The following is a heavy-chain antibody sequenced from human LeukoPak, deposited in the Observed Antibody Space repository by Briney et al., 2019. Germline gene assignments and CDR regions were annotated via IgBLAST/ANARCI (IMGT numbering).Heavy chain of an antibody. D-gene: IGHD1-26*01. CDR3: ARVGYSGTYGY. J-gene: IGHJ4*02. CDR1: GGSFSGYY. Sequence: PSETLSLTCAVYGGSFSGYYWSWIRQPPGKGLEWIGEINYSGSINYNPSLKSRVTISVDTSKNQFSLKLSSVTAADTAVYYCARVGYSGTYGYWGQGTLVTVSS. CDR2: INYSGSI. V-gene: IGHV4-34*01.